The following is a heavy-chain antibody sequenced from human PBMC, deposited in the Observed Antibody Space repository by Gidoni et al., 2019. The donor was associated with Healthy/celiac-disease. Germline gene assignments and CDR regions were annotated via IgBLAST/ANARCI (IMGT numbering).Heavy chain of an antibody. Sequence: QVQLPESRPGLVKPSDTLSPTRTVSGGSVSSGSYYWSWIRQPPGKGLEWIGYIYYSGSTNYNPSLKSRVTISVDTSKNQFSLKLSSVTAADTAVYYCARGVDYWGQGTLVTVSS. CDR1: GGSVSSGSYY. V-gene: IGHV4-61*01. CDR2: IYYSGST. CDR3: ARGVDY. J-gene: IGHJ4*02. D-gene: IGHD2-8*01.